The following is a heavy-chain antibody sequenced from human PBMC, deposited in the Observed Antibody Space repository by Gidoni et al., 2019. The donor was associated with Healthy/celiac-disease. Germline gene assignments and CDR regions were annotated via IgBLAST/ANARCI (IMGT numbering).Heavy chain of an antibody. CDR3: ARGGLSGGSLRGGV. CDR2: ISSSSSTI. J-gene: IGHJ6*02. Sequence: EVQLVESGGGLVQPGGSLSPSCAASGFPFSSYSMNWVRQAPGKGLEWVSYISSSSSTIYYADSVKGRFTISRDNAKNSLYLQMNSLRDEDTAVYYCARGGLSGGSLRGGVWGQGTTVTVSS. D-gene: IGHD2-15*01. V-gene: IGHV3-48*02. CDR1: GFPFSSYS.